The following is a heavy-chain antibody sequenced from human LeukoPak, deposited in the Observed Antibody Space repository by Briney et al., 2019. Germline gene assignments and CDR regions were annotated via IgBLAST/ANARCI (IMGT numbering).Heavy chain of an antibody. CDR3: ASSNWLRVANFDS. CDR1: GASTSSGLYY. J-gene: IGHJ4*02. D-gene: IGHD6-13*01. Sequence: TLSLTCTVSGASTSSGLYYWNWFRQPAGKGLEYIGRIYNSGSTNYNPSLKSRVTISVDTPKNQFSLKLTSVTASDSAVYYCASSNWLRVANFDSWGQGTLVTVSS. V-gene: IGHV4-61*02. CDR2: IYNSGST.